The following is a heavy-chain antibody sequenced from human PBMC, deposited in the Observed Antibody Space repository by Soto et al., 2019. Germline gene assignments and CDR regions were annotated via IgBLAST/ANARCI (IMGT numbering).Heavy chain of an antibody. CDR3: AKDRRRGSGWYLAAFDI. CDR2: IRWNSGSI. CDR1: GFTFDDYA. J-gene: IGHJ3*02. D-gene: IGHD6-19*01. Sequence: EVQLVESGGGLVQPGRSLRLSCAASGFTFDDYAMHWVRQAPGKGLEWVSGIRWNSGSIGYADSVKGRFTISRDNAKNALSLQMNSLSAEDTALYYCAKDRRRGSGWYLAAFDIWGQGTMVTVSS. V-gene: IGHV3-9*01.